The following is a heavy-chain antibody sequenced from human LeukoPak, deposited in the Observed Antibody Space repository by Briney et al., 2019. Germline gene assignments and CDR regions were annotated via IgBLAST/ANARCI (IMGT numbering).Heavy chain of an antibody. J-gene: IGHJ3*02. CDR2: IYYSGST. Sequence: SETLSLTCTVSGGSISSYYWSWIRQPPGKGLEWIGYIYYSGSTNYNPSLTSRVTISVDTSKNQFSLKLSSVTAADTAVYYCARGYSSSPDAFDIWGQGTMVTVSS. V-gene: IGHV4-59*01. D-gene: IGHD6-6*01. CDR3: ARGYSSSPDAFDI. CDR1: GGSISSYY.